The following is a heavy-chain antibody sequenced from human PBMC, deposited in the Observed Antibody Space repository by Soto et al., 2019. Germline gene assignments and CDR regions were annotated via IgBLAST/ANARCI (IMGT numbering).Heavy chain of an antibody. CDR1: GFTVSSNY. CDR2: IYSGGST. CDR3: ARENDYGSGSYYKVPYFDY. D-gene: IGHD3-10*01. J-gene: IGHJ4*02. Sequence: GESLKISCAASGFTVSSNYMSWVRQAPGKGLEWVSVIYSGGSTYYADSVKGRFTISRDNSKNTLYLQMNSLRAEDTAVYYCARENDYGSGSYYKVPYFDYWGQGTLVTVSS. V-gene: IGHV3-66*01.